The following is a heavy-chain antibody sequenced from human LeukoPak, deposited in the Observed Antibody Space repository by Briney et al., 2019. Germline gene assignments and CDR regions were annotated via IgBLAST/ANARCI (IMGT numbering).Heavy chain of an antibody. CDR3: ARANIVDYYYYYGMDV. D-gene: IGHD5-12*01. V-gene: IGHV4-59*01. CDR1: GGSISSYY. CDR2: IYYSGST. Sequence: SETLSLTCTVSGGSISSYYWSWIRQPPGKGLEGIGYIYYSGSTNYNPSLTSRVTISVDTSKNQFSLKLSSVTAADTAVYYCARANIVDYYYYYGMDVWGQGTTVTVSS. J-gene: IGHJ6*02.